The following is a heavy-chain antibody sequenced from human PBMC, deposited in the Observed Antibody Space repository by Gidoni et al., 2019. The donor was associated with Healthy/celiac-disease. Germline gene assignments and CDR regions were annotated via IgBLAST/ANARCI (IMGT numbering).Heavy chain of an antibody. J-gene: IGHJ6*02. CDR1: GYTFPSYY. V-gene: IGHV1-46*01. Sequence: QVQLVQSGAEVKKPGASVKVSCKASGYTFPSYYLHWVRQAPGQGLEWMGIINPSGGSTSYAQKFQGRVTMTRDTSTSTVYMELSSLRSEDTAVYYCARDPPYYYDSSGYYEHYYYYGMDVWGQGTTVTVSS. D-gene: IGHD3-22*01. CDR2: INPSGGST. CDR3: ARDPPYYYDSSGYYEHYYYYGMDV.